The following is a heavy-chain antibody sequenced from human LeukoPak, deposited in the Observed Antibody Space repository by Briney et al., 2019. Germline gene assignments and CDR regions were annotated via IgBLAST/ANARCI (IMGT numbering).Heavy chain of an antibody. V-gene: IGHV4-59*01. CDR3: ARGRSTGNFDY. D-gene: IGHD3-10*01. J-gene: IGHJ4*02. CDR1: GGAISSYY. CDR2: IYYSGST. Sequence: PSETLSLTCTVSGGAISSYYWSWIRQPPRKGLEWIGYIYYSGSTSYNPSLKSRVTISVDTSKNQFSLKLSSVTAADTAVYYCARGRSTGNFDYWGQGTLVTVSS.